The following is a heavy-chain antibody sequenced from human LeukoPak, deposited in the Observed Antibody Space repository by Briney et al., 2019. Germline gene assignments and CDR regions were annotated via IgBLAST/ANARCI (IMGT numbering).Heavy chain of an antibody. Sequence: GGSLRLSCAASGFTFSSYEMNWVRQAPGKGLEWVSYISSSGSTIYYADSVKGRFTISRDNAKNSLYLQMNSLRAEDTAVYYCAKFPGGGYYYYYYMDVWGKGTTVTVSS. CDR3: AKFPGGGYYYYYYMDV. CDR2: ISSSGSTI. CDR1: GFTFSSYE. J-gene: IGHJ6*03. V-gene: IGHV3-48*03.